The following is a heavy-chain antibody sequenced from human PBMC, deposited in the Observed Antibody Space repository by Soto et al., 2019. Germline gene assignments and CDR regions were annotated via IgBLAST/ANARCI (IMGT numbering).Heavy chain of an antibody. CDR1: GGSISSSSYY. CDR3: ARLGGDTAIFDYYYYYMDV. J-gene: IGHJ6*03. V-gene: IGHV4-39*01. D-gene: IGHD5-18*01. CDR2: IYYSGST. Sequence: QLQLQESGPGLVKPSETLSLTCTVSGGSISSSSYYWGWIRQPPGKGLEWIGSIYYSGSTYYNPSLKSRVTISVDTSKNQFSLKLSSVTAADTAVYYCARLGGDTAIFDYYYYYMDVWGKGTTVTVSS.